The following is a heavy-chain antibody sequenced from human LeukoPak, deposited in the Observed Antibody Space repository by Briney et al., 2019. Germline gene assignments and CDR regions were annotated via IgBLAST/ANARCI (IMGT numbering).Heavy chain of an antibody. CDR1: GFTFSSYA. V-gene: IGHV3-30*17. J-gene: IGHJ4*02. D-gene: IGHD1-14*01. Sequence: SGASLRLSCAASGFTFSSYALHWVRQAPGKGLEWVAVISYDGGNKYYADSVKGRFTISRDSSKNTLYLQMNSLRAEDTAVYYCARKYGNHFDYWGQGTLVTVSS. CDR2: ISYDGGNK. CDR3: ARKYGNHFDY.